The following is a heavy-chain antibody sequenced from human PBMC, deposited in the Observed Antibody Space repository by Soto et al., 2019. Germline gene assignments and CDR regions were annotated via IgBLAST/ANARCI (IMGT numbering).Heavy chain of an antibody. V-gene: IGHV4-59*08. CDR1: GGSISSYY. Sequence: SETLSLTCTVSGGSISSYYWSWIRQPPGKGLEWIGYIYYSGSTNYNPSLKSRVTISVDTSKNQFSLKLSSVTAADTAVYYCARQVESVVPAASFDYWGQGTLVTVSS. J-gene: IGHJ4*02. CDR3: ARQVESVVPAASFDY. CDR2: IYYSGST. D-gene: IGHD2-2*01.